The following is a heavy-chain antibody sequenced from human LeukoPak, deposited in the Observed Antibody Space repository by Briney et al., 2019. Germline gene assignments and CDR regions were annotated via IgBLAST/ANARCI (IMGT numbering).Heavy chain of an antibody. CDR2: ISGSGGST. CDR1: GFTFSSYA. J-gene: IGHJ3*02. V-gene: IGHV3-23*01. CDR3: ARASRYYYDSSGNAFDI. D-gene: IGHD3-22*01. Sequence: GGSLRLSCAASGFTFSSYAVSWVRQAPGKGLEWVSAISGSGGSTYYPGSVKGRFTISRENAKNSLYLQMNSLRAGDTAVYYCARASRYYYDSSGNAFDIWGQGTMVIVSS.